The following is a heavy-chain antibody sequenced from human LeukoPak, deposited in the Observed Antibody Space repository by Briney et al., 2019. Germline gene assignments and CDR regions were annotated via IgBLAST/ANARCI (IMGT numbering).Heavy chain of an antibody. D-gene: IGHD5-18*01. Sequence: AGSLTLSWAASGFTFNKYAMNWVRQAPGKGLEWVSLISTSGDNTYYADSVKGRFTISRDNSKNTLSLQMNSLRAEDTAVYYCAKGIELWLTYFDHWGKGTMVTASS. CDR1: GFTFNKYA. J-gene: IGHJ4*02. CDR2: ISTSGDNT. CDR3: AKGIELWLTYFDH. V-gene: IGHV3-23*01.